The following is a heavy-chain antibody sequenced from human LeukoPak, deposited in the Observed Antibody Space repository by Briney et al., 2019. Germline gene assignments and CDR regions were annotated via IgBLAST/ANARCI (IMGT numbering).Heavy chain of an antibody. CDR3: AKEPPGYGDYYYYYYMDV. Sequence: GGSLRLSCAASGFTFSSYGMHWVRQAPGKGLEWVAVIWYDGSNKYYADSVKGRFTISRDNSKNTLYLQMNSLRAEDTAVYYCAKEPPGYGDYYYYYYMDVWGKGTTVTVSS. CDR2: IWYDGSNK. CDR1: GFTFSSYG. D-gene: IGHD4-17*01. J-gene: IGHJ6*03. V-gene: IGHV3-33*06.